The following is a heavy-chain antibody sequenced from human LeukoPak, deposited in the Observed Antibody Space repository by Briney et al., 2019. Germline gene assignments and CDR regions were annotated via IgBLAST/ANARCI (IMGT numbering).Heavy chain of an antibody. CDR2: IKQDGSEE. CDR1: VFRFGRDW. J-gene: IGHJ1*01. CDR3: ATLDSTKSVF. V-gene: IGHV3-7*01. Sequence: GGSLRLLCVSSVFRFGRDWISWVRQARGKGLEWVACIKQDGSEEYYVGSVGRRFNVSVDNGKKSLYLQMNSLRAEDTARYYCATLDSTKSVFWGRGTAVTVSS. D-gene: IGHD2-2*01.